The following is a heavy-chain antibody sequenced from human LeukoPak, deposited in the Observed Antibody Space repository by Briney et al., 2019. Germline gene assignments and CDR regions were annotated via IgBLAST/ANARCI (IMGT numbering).Heavy chain of an antibody. CDR3: ARAQYSRFDP. Sequence: SETLSLTCAVYGGSSGGYSWSWIRKPPGKGLEWIGEINHSGSTNYNPSLKSRVTISVDTSKNQFSLKLSSVTAADTAVYYCARAQYSRFDPWGQGTLVTVSS. D-gene: IGHD2-21*01. J-gene: IGHJ5*02. V-gene: IGHV4-34*01. CDR2: INHSGST. CDR1: GGSSGGYS.